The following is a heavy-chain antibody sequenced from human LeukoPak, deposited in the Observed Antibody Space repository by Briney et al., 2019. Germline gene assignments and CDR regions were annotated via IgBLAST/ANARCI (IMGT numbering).Heavy chain of an antibody. Sequence: PGGSLRLSCAASGFTLSSYGMHWVRQAPGKGLEWVAVISYDGSNKYYADSVKGRFTISRDNSKNTLYLQMNSLRAEDTAVYYCAKDSSSGWYGDFDYWGQGTLVTVSS. D-gene: IGHD6-19*01. V-gene: IGHV3-30*18. CDR2: ISYDGSNK. J-gene: IGHJ4*02. CDR3: AKDSSSGWYGDFDY. CDR1: GFTLSSYG.